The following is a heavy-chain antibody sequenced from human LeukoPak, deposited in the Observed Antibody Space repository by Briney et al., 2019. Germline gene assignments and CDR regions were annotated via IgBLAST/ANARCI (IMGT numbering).Heavy chain of an antibody. V-gene: IGHV3-21*04. CDR1: GFTFSSYS. J-gene: IGHJ4*02. D-gene: IGHD2-15*01. CDR3: AKDQGYCSGGSCYDYDY. Sequence: GGSLRLSCAASGFTFSSYSMNWVRQAPGKGLEWVSSISSSSSYIYYADSVKGRFTISRDNAKNSLYLQMNSLRAEDTAVYYCAKDQGYCSGGSCYDYDYWGQGTLVTVSS. CDR2: ISSSSSYI.